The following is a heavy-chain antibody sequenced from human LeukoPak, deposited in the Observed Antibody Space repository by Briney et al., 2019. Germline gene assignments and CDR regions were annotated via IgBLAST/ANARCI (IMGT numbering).Heavy chain of an antibody. CDR1: GGSISTFYY. V-gene: IGHV4-4*09. J-gene: IGHJ4*02. CDR3: VRPGQSSWWVYFNY. D-gene: IGHD2-15*01. CDR2: IHSSGGT. Sequence: SETLSLTCTVSGGSISTFYYWTWIRQSPGKGLEWIGNIHSSGGTSYNPSLKSRVTMSVDTSKNQFSLRLSSVTATDTAVYYCVRPGQSSWWVYFNYWGPGTVVTVSS.